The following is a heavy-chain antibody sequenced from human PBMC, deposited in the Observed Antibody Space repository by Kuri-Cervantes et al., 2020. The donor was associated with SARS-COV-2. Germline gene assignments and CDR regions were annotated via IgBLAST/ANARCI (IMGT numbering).Heavy chain of an antibody. CDR2: IYYSGST. CDR1: GAPIISSSYY. Sequence: GSRRLSCTVSGAPIISSSYYWGWIRQPPGMGLEWIGSIYYSGSTYYKPSLKSRVTISVHTSKNQFSLKLSSVTAADTAVYYCARQMMSSITIFGVVITRNWFDPWGQGTLVTVSS. J-gene: IGHJ5*02. V-gene: IGHV4-39*01. D-gene: IGHD3-3*01. CDR3: ARQMMSSITIFGVVITRNWFDP.